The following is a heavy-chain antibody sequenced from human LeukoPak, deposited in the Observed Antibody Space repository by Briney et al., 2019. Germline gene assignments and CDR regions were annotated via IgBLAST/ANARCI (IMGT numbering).Heavy chain of an antibody. V-gene: IGHV3-30*02. CDR2: IRYDGSNK. Sequence: GGSLRLSCAASGFTFSSYGMHWVRQAPGKGLEWVAFIRYDGSNKYYADSVRGRFTISRDNSKNTLYLQMNSLRAEDTAVYYCAKGCGGDCYVGYFDYWGQGTLVTASS. D-gene: IGHD2-21*01. J-gene: IGHJ4*02. CDR3: AKGCGGDCYVGYFDY. CDR1: GFTFSSYG.